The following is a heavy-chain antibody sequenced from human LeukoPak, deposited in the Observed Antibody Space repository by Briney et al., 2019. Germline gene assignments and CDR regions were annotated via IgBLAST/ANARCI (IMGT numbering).Heavy chain of an antibody. CDR1: GYRFTSYW. J-gene: IGHJ4*02. V-gene: IGHV5-51*01. D-gene: IGHD2-8*01. CDR3: ARHHGMYATSPIAY. CDR2: IYPGDSDT. Sequence: GESPKISFQGSGYRFTSYWIGWVRPMPGKGLEWVGIIYPGDSDTRYSPSFQGQVTISADKSISNAYLQWSSLKASDTAMYYCARHHGMYATSPIAYWGKGTLVTVSS.